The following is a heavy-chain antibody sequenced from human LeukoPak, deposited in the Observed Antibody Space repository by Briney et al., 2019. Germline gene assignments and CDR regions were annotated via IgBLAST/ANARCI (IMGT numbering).Heavy chain of an antibody. CDR2: ISGSGGST. CDR1: GFTFSSYA. CDR3: AKVFVRYQEADY. D-gene: IGHD1-26*01. J-gene: IGHJ4*02. Sequence: TGGSLRLSCAASGFTFSSYAMSWVRQAPGKGLEWVSAISGSGGSTYYADSAKGRFTISGDNSKNTLYLQMNSLRAEDTAVYYCAKVFVRYQEADYWGQGTLVTVSS. V-gene: IGHV3-23*01.